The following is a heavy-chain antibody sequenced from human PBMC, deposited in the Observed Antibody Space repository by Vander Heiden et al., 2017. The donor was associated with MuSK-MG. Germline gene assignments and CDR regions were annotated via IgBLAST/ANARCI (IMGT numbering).Heavy chain of an antibody. CDR2: INSDGHST. CDR1: GFIFSDYW. V-gene: IGHV3-74*01. J-gene: IGHJ3*02. Sequence: EVHLEESGGGLAQPGGSLRLSCAASGFIFSDYWMHWVRQAPGKGLMWVSRINSDGHSTSYADSVKGRFTVSRDNAKNTLYLQMNSLRAEDTAVYYCARVQVLPDDVFNIWGQGTMVTVSS. CDR3: ARVQVLPDDVFNI.